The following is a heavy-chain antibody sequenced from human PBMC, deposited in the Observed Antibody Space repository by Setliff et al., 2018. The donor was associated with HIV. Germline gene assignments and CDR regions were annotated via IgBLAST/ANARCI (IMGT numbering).Heavy chain of an antibody. Sequence: PSETLSLTCAVSGGSISSNWWSWVRQPSGKGLEWIGSIYHSGSTFYNPSLRSRVTRSVDTSQDQFSLRLTSVTAADTAVYYCAARNSGNPTRHFDYWGQGTLVTVSS. CDR3: AARNSGNPTRHFDY. J-gene: IGHJ4*02. D-gene: IGHD3-10*01. V-gene: IGHV4-4*02. CDR2: IYHSGST. CDR1: GGSISSNW.